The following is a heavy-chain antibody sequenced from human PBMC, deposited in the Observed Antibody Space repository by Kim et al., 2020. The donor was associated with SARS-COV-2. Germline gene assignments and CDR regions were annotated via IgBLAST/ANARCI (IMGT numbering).Heavy chain of an antibody. Sequence: CSPSFQGHVTSSADKSISTAYLQWSSLKASDTAMYYCARLDSSGYYGLDYWGQGTLVTVSS. CDR3: ARLDSSGYYGLDY. D-gene: IGHD3-22*01. J-gene: IGHJ4*02. V-gene: IGHV5-10-1*01.